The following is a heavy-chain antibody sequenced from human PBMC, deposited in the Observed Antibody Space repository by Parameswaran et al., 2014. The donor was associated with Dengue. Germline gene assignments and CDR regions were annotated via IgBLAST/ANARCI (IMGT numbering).Heavy chain of an antibody. V-gene: IGHV4-39*01. D-gene: IGHD3-10*01. CDR2: IYYSGST. J-gene: IGHJ5*02. CDR3: ARRITMVRGVIIKKANWFDP. Sequence: WIRQPPGKGLEWIGSIYYSGSTYYNPSLKSRVTISVDTSKNQFSLKLSSVTAADTAVYYCARRITMVRGVIIKKANWFDPWGQGTLVTVSS.